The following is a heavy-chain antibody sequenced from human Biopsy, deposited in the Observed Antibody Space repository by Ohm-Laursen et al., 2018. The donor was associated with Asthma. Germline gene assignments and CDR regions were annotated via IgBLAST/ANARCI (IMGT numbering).Heavy chain of an antibody. CDR2: IHHSGTS. D-gene: IGHD6-19*01. V-gene: IGHV4-31*11. J-gene: IGHJ6*02. CDR3: VRQSGYRSGWPKLLFVYYGMDV. CDR1: GDSITSGGCC. Sequence: TLSLTCAVSGDSITSGGCCWNWIRQHPGKGLEWIGYIHHSGTSYFNPSLKSRVSFSRDTSKNQFSLRLTYVTAADTAQYYRVRQSGYRSGWPKLLFVYYGMDVWGPGTTVTVSS.